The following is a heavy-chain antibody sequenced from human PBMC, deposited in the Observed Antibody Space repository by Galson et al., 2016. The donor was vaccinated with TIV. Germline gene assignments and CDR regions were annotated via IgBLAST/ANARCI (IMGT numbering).Heavy chain of an antibody. D-gene: IGHD1-1*01. V-gene: IGHV3-74*03. Sequence: SLRLSCAASGFTFSEFWVHWVRQAPGKGLVWVSCINSDSTIITYADSVRGRFTISRDNAKNTLYLQMNSLRVEDTAVYYCSLTNWFNPWGQGTLVNVSS. J-gene: IGHJ5*02. CDR2: INSDSTII. CDR3: SLTNWFNP. CDR1: GFTFSEFW.